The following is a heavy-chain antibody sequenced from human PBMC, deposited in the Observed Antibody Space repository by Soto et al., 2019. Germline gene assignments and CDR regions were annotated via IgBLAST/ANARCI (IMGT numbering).Heavy chain of an antibody. J-gene: IGHJ4*02. CDR1: GGSISSGVYY. Sequence: QVQLQESGPGLVKPSQTLSLTCTVSGGSISSGVYYWSWIRQHPGKVLVWIGYIYYSGNTYYNSSLKSRVTISVDTSKNQFSLKLSAVTAADTAVYYCARSRYGDYGGYYFAYWGQGTLVTVSS. D-gene: IGHD4-17*01. V-gene: IGHV4-31*03. CDR3: ARSRYGDYGGYYFAY. CDR2: IYYSGNT.